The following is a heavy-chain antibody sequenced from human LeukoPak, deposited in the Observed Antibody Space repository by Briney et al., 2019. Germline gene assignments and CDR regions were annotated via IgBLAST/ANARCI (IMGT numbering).Heavy chain of an antibody. J-gene: IGHJ4*02. CDR2: ISDDSNYI. CDR1: GFTFSTYS. V-gene: IGHV3-21*04. Sequence: GGSLRLSCAASGFTFSTYSGNWIRQAPGKGLEWVSSISDDSNYIFYADSVKGRFTIPRDKSKNTLYLQMSRLRAEDTAVYYCVKDHPLRYFDWLLRGVYWGQGTLVTVSS. D-gene: IGHD3-9*01. CDR3: VKDHPLRYFDWLLRGVY.